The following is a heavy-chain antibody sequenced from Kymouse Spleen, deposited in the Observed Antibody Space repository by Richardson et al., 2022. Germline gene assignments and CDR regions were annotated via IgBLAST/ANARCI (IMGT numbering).Heavy chain of an antibody. J-gene: IGHJ4*02. V-gene: IGHV3-9*01. CDR2: ISWNSGSI. Sequence: EVQLVESGGGLVQPGRSLRLSCAASGFTFDDYAMHWVRQAPGKGLEWVSGISWNSGSIGYADSVKGRFTISRDNAKNSLYLQMNSLRAEDTALYYCAKRV*QQLALFDYWGQGTLVTVSS. CDR1: GFTFDDYA. D-gene: IGHD6-13*01. CDR3: AKRV*QQLALFDY.